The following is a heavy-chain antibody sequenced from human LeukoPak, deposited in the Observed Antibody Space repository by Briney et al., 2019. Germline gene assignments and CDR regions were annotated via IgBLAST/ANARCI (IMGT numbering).Heavy chain of an antibody. CDR1: GGSISSYY. D-gene: IGHD3-3*01. J-gene: IGHJ4*02. CDR2: IYYSGST. Sequence: PSETLSLTCTVSGGSISSYYWSWIRQPPGKGLEWIGYIYYSGSTNYNPSLKSRVTISVDTSKNQFSLKLSSVTAADTAVYYCARLSPSQGGSITIFGVAKGFFDYWGQGTLVTVPS. V-gene: IGHV4-59*01. CDR3: ARLSPSQGGSITIFGVAKGFFDY.